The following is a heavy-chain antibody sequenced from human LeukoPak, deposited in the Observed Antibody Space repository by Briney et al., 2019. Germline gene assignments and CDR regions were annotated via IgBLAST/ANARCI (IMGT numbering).Heavy chain of an antibody. D-gene: IGHD6-13*01. Sequence: GGSLRLSCAASGFTFSSYGMHWVRQAPGEGLEWVAVIWYDGSNKYYADSVKGRFTISRDNSKNTLYLQMNSLRAEDTAVYYCARDTGYSSSSPGIWGQGTLVTVSS. J-gene: IGHJ4*02. CDR1: GFTFSSYG. CDR2: IWYDGSNK. V-gene: IGHV3-33*01. CDR3: ARDTGYSSSSPGI.